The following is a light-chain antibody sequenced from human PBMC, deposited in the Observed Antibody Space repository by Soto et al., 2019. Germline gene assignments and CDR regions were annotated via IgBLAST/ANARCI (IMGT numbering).Light chain of an antibody. J-gene: IGKJ1*01. CDR2: KAS. Sequence: DIQMTQSPSTLSGSVGDRVTITCRASQTISSWLAWYQQKPGKAPKLLIYKASTLKSGVPSRFSGSGSGTEFTLTISSLQPDDFATYYCQHYNSYSEAFGQGTKWTSN. V-gene: IGKV1-5*03. CDR1: QTISSW. CDR3: QHYNSYSEA.